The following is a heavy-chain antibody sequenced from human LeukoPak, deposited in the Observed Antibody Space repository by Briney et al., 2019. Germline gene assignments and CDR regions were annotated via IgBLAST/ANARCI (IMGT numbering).Heavy chain of an antibody. D-gene: IGHD3-10*01. V-gene: IGHV1-2*02. Sequence: ASVKVSCKASGYTFTGYYMHWVRQAPGQGLEWMGWINPNSGGTNYAQKFQGRVTMTRDTSISTAYMELSRLRSDDTAVYYCARGIITIVRGAPGAFDIWGQGTMVTVSS. CDR3: ARGIITIVRGAPGAFDI. CDR2: INPNSGGT. CDR1: GYTFTGYY. J-gene: IGHJ3*02.